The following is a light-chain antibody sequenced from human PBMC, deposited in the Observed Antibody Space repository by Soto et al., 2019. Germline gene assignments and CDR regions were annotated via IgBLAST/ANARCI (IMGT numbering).Light chain of an antibody. V-gene: IGLV2-14*01. Sequence: QSALTQPASVSGSPGQSITISCTGTSSDVGGYNFVSWYLQHPGKAPKLLLYEVSDRHSGVSNRFSGSKSGNTASLTISGLQAEDEADYYCAAWDDSLTVVFGGGTKLTVL. J-gene: IGLJ2*01. CDR3: AAWDDSLTVV. CDR2: EVS. CDR1: SSDVGGYNF.